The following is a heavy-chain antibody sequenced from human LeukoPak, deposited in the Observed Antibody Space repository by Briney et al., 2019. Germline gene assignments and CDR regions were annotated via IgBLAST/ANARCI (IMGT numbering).Heavy chain of an antibody. CDR2: IIPIFGTA. V-gene: IGHV1-69*05. J-gene: IGHJ4*02. CDR3: ARDGPGGAPGNY. D-gene: IGHD3-16*01. Sequence: SVKVSCKASGGTFSSYAISWVRQAPGQGLEWMGGIIPIFGTANYAQKFQGRVTITTDESTSTAYMELSSLRSEDTAVYYCARDGPGGAPGNYWGQGTLVTVSS. CDR1: GGTFSSYA.